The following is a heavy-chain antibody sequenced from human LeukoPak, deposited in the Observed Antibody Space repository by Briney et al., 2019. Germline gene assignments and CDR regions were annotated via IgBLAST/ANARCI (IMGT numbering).Heavy chain of an antibody. J-gene: IGHJ4*02. Sequence: GGSLRLSCAASGFTFGSFTMSWVRQAPGKRLEWVSAISGGGGTTYYADSVKGRFTISRDNSKNTLFLQINSLRAEDTAVYYCAKDSGPYTSGYYGHWGQGTLVTVSS. V-gene: IGHV3-23*01. CDR2: ISGGGGTT. CDR3: AKDSGPYTSGYYGH. D-gene: IGHD3-22*01. CDR1: GFTFGSFT.